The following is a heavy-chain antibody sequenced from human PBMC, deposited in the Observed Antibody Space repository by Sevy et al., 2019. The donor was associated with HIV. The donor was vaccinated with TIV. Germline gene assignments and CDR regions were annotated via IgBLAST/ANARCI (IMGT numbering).Heavy chain of an antibody. D-gene: IGHD3-3*01. J-gene: IGHJ3*02. CDR2: MNPNSGNT. CDR3: ARGLPLTYYDFWSGPQLDAFDI. Sequence: ASVKVSCKASGYTFTSYDINWVRQATGQGLEWMGWMNPNSGNTGYAQKFQGRVTMTRNTSISTAYVELSSLRSEDTAVYYCARGLPLTYYDFWSGPQLDAFDIWGQGTMVTVSS. CDR1: GYTFTSYD. V-gene: IGHV1-8*01.